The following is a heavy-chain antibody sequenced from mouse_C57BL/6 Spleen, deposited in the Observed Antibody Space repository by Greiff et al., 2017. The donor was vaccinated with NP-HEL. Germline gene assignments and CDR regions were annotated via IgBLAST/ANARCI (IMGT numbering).Heavy chain of an antibody. CDR1: GYTFTDYY. CDR2: INPNNGGT. V-gene: IGHV1-26*01. CDR3: ARPETGNAMDY. Sequence: VQLQQSGPELVKPGASVKISCKASGYTFTDYYMNWVKQSHGKSLEWIGDINPNNGGTSYNQKFKGKATLTVDKSPSTAYMELRSLTSEDSAVYYCARPETGNAMDYWGQGTSVTVSS. J-gene: IGHJ4*01.